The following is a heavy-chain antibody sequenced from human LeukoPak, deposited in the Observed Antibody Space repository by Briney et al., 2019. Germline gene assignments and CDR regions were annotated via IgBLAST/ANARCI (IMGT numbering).Heavy chain of an antibody. Sequence: GESLKISCKGSGYSFTSYWIGWVRQMPGKGLEWMGMIYPGDSDTRYSPPFQGQVTISADKSISTAYLQWNSLKASDTAMYYCATPNYYDTSGYYSPIWGQGTMVTVSS. CDR3: ATPNYYDTSGYYSPI. V-gene: IGHV5-51*01. D-gene: IGHD3-22*01. CDR1: GYSFTSYW. J-gene: IGHJ3*02. CDR2: IYPGDSDT.